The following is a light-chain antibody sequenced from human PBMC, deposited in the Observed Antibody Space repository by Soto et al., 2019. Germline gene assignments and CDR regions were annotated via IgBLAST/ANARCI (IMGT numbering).Light chain of an antibody. CDR3: QQLNSYPIT. CDR2: DAS. Sequence: DIQVTQSTSSLSASLGDKFTITFRASQSISSWLAWYQQKPGKAPNLLIYDASSLESGVPSRFSGSGSGTEFTLTISSLQPEDFATYYCQQLNSYPITLGQGTRLEIK. CDR1: QSISSW. J-gene: IGKJ5*01. V-gene: IGKV1-5*01.